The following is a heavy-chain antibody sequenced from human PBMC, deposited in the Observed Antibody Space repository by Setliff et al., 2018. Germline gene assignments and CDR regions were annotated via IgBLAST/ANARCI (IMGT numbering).Heavy chain of an antibody. CDR3: ARQSGSGSSPYFDF. CDR2: LYRTANT. V-gene: IGHV4-38-2*01. CDR1: GHSIDSDSY. D-gene: IGHD3-10*01. Sequence: PSETLPLTCAVSGHSIDSDSYWGWIRQSPGKGLEWIGSLYRTANTYYNPAVRSRVTISPDTSKNQFSLKLTSVTAADTAVYYCARQSGSGSSPYFDFWGQGTLVTVSS. J-gene: IGHJ4*02.